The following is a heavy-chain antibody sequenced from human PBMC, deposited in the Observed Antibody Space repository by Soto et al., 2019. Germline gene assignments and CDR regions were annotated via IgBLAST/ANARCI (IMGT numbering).Heavy chain of an antibody. J-gene: IGHJ6*02. D-gene: IGHD3-3*01. CDR1: GGSISSYY. CDR3: ARDGDTIFGGGPYYYGMDV. V-gene: IGHV4-59*01. CDR2: IYYSGST. Sequence: QVQLQESGPGLVKPSETLSLTCTVSGGSISSYYWSWIRQPPGKGLEWIGYIYYSGSTNYNPSLKSRVTISVDTSKNQFSLKLSSVTAADTAVYYCARDGDTIFGGGPYYYGMDVWGQGTTVTVSS.